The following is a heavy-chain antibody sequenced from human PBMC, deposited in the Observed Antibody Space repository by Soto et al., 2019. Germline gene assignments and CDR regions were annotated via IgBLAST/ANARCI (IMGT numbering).Heavy chain of an antibody. Sequence: QVQLVESGGGVVQPGRSLRLSCAASGFTFSSYGMHWVRQAPGKGLEWVAVISYDGSNKYYADSVKGRFTISRDNSKNTLYLQMNSLRAEDTAVYYCAKDGLQWERPLDYWGQGTLVTVSS. CDR3: AKDGLQWERPLDY. J-gene: IGHJ4*02. V-gene: IGHV3-30*18. CDR1: GFTFSSYG. D-gene: IGHD1-26*01. CDR2: ISYDGSNK.